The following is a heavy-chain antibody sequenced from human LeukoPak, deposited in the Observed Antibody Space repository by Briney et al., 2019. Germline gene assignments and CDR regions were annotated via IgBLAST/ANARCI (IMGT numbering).Heavy chain of an antibody. CDR3: ARDSILWFGEHYYYYMDV. CDR2: ISSSSSYI. V-gene: IGHV3-21*01. J-gene: IGHJ6*03. CDR1: GFTFSSYW. D-gene: IGHD3-10*01. Sequence: PGGSLRLSCAASGFTFSSYWMSWVRQAPGKGLEWVSSISSSSSYIYYADSVKGRFTISRDNAKNSLYLQMNSLRAEDTAVYYCARDSILWFGEHYYYYMDVWGKGTTVTVSS.